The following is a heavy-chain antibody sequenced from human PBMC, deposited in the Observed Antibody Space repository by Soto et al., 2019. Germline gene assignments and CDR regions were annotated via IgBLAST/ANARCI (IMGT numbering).Heavy chain of an antibody. Sequence: QVQLVQFGAEVKKPGASVKVSCKASGYTFTSYYIHWVRQAPGLGLEWMGVIKPGGGSTSHAQKYHGRGNMTRDTSTSTVYMELSRLRSEDTAVYYCEREESSGYYYDYWGQGTLVTVSA. CDR3: EREESSGYYYDY. CDR1: GYTFTSYY. CDR2: IKPGGGST. J-gene: IGHJ4*02. V-gene: IGHV1-46*01. D-gene: IGHD3-22*01.